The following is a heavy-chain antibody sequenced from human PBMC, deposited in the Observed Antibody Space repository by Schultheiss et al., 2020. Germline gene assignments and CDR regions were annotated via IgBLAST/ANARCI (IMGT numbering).Heavy chain of an antibody. V-gene: IGHV1-2*02. J-gene: IGHJ5*02. CDR1: GYTFTGYY. Sequence: ASVKVSCKASGYTFTGYYMHWVRQAPGQGLEWMGWINPNSGGTNYAQKFQGRVTMTRDTSISTAYMELSRLRSDDTAVYYCARHLFQQYDSSGYYLSPWGQGTLVTVYS. CDR3: ARHLFQQYDSSGYYLSP. D-gene: IGHD3-22*01. CDR2: INPNSGGT.